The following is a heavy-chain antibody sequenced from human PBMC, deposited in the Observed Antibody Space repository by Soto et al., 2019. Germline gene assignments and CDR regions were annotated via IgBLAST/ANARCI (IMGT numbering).Heavy chain of an antibody. CDR3: ARDTETLGPRANDALDI. J-gene: IGHJ3*02. D-gene: IGHD3-3*02. Sequence: QAQLVQSGAEMKTPGASVKVSCKAAGYTFSAYTMNWVRQAPGQSLEWMGWINVGSGNKRYSKNFQGRVSITRDSSVSTVYMELTGLKSEDTAMYYCARDTETLGPRANDALDIWGQGTIVTVSS. CDR1: GYTFSAYT. CDR2: INVGSGNK. V-gene: IGHV1-3*01.